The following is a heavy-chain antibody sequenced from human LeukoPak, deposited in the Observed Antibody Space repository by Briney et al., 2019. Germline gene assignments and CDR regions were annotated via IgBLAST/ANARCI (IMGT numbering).Heavy chain of an antibody. CDR2: VNPDSGDT. V-gene: IGHV1-8*01. Sequence: ALVKVSCKTSGCTFTNYDINWVRQAAGQGLEWMGWVNPDSGDTGFAQKFQGRLTITTNTSARVAYMEMTSLASEDTAVYYCTRDWTYWGPGTLVTVSS. CDR1: GCTFTNYD. CDR3: TRDWTY. J-gene: IGHJ4*02. D-gene: IGHD1-1*01.